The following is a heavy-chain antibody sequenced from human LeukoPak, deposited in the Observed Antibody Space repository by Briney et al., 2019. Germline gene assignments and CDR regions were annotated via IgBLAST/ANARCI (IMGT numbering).Heavy chain of an antibody. V-gene: IGHV1-2*02. J-gene: IGHJ4*02. CDR2: INPNSGGT. D-gene: IGHD2-15*01. CDR3: ARDRSPYCSGGSCYHGLDY. Sequence: ASVKVSCKASGYTFTGYYMHWVRQAPGQGLEWMGWINPNSGGTNYAQKFQGRVTMTRDTSISTAYMELSSLRSEDTAVYYCARDRSPYCSGGSCYHGLDYWGQGTLVTVSS. CDR1: GYTFTGYY.